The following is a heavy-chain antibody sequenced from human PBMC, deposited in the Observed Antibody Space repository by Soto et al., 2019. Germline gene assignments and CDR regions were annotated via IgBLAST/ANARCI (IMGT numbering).Heavy chain of an antibody. D-gene: IGHD6-19*01. V-gene: IGHV3-48*02. CDR3: AKGPHTNVGWPYYFES. CDR2: SSPRGDTI. J-gene: IGHJ4*02. Sequence: VPLVESGGGLVQPGGSLRLSCVASGFSLANYPMNWVRQTPGKGLEWISYSSPRGDTIYYADSVEGRFTISRDNARNSLSLHMSSLRDEDSALYYCAKGPHTNVGWPYYFESWGQGVPVTVSS. CDR1: GFSLANYP.